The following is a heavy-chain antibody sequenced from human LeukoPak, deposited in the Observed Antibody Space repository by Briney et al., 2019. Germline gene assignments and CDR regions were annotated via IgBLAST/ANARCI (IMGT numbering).Heavy chain of an antibody. CDR3: AIHHLELPRFDP. V-gene: IGHV4-39*01. CDR1: GGSISSSSYY. CDR2: IYYSGNT. J-gene: IGHJ5*02. Sequence: SETLSLTCTVSGGSISSSSYYWGWIRQPPGKGLEWNGSIYYSGNTYYNPSLKSRVTISVDTSKNPFSLKLGSVTAADTAVYYCAIHHLELPRFDPWGQGTLVTVSS. D-gene: IGHD1-7*01.